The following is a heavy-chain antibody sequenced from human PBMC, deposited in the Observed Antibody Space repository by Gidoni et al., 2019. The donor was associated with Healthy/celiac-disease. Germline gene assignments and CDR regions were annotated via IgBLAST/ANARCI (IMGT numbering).Heavy chain of an antibody. D-gene: IGHD3-10*01. CDR1: GYSIRSGYY. J-gene: IGHJ4*02. CDR3: ARKGYYGSGSYSTNFDY. Sequence: QVQLQESGPGLVKPPETLSLTCAVSGYSIRSGYYWGWIRQPPGKGLEWIGSIYHSGSTYYNPSLKSRVTISGDTSKNQFSLKLSSVTAADTAVYYCARKGYYGSGSYSTNFDYWGQGTLVTVSS. CDR2: IYHSGST. V-gene: IGHV4-38-2*01.